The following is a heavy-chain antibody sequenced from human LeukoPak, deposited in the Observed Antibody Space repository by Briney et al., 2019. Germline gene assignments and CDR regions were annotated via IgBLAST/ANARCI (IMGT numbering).Heavy chain of an antibody. CDR2: VDPEDGET. V-gene: IGHV1-69-2*01. CDR3: ATVITPNSSGWTDGAFDI. CDR1: GYTFTDYY. J-gene: IGHJ3*02. D-gene: IGHD6-19*01. Sequence: ASVKLSCKASGYTFTDYYMHWVPQAPGKGLEWMGRVDPEDGETIFAAKFQGRVTITADTSTDTAYMELSSLRSEDTAVYYCATVITPNSSGWTDGAFDIWGQGTMVTVSS.